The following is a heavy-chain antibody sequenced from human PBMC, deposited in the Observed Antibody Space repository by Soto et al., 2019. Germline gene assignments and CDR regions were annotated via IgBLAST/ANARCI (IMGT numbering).Heavy chain of an antibody. D-gene: IGHD3-16*01. V-gene: IGHV3-23*01. J-gene: IGHJ6*02. CDR2: ISGSGGST. Sequence: PGGSLRLSCAASGFTFSSYAMSWVRQAPGKGLEWVSAISGSGGSTYYADSVKGRFTISRDNSKNTLYLQMNSLRAEDTAVYYCANNDYVWGSYYGMDVWGQGTTVTVSS. CDR3: ANNDYVWGSYYGMDV. CDR1: GFTFSSYA.